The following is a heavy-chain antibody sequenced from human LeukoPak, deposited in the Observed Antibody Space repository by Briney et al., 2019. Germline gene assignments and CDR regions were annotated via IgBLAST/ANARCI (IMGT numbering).Heavy chain of an antibody. J-gene: IGHJ6*02. CDR2: IYYSGST. CDR1: GGSISSYY. D-gene: IGHD3-16*01. CDR3: ARVNRITTLSEYYYYGMDL. Sequence: PSDTLSLTCTVSGGSISSYYWSWIRHPPGKGLEWIGYIYYSGSTNYNPSLKSRVTISVDTYKNQFSLKLSSVAAADTAVYDCARVNRITTLSEYYYYGMDLLGQGTTVTVSS. V-gene: IGHV4-59*07.